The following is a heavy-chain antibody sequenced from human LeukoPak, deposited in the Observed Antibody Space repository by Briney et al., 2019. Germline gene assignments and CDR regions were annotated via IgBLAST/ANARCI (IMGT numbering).Heavy chain of an antibody. Sequence: QSGGSLRLSCAASGFTFSSYAMSWVRQAPGKGLEWVSAISGSGGSTYYADSARGRFSISRDNSRNTLYLQMNSLRVEDTAVYYCAKDRDISGRWAVPWGQGTLVTVSS. D-gene: IGHD3-22*01. CDR1: GFTFSSYA. CDR3: AKDRDISGRWAVP. J-gene: IGHJ5*02. CDR2: ISGSGGST. V-gene: IGHV3-23*01.